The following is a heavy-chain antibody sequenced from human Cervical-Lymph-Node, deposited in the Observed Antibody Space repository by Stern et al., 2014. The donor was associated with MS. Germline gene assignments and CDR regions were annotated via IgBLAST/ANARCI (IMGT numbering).Heavy chain of an antibody. CDR1: GFTFSDYY. CDR2: IISRGYTT. J-gene: IGHJ6*02. Sequence: VQLVESGGRLVKPGGSLRLSCAASGFTFSDYYMSWIRQAPGKGLEWVSHIISRGYTTDYAESVKGRFTISRDNAKNSLYLQMNSLGAEDTAVYYCAKSLGDNYYYYGIDVWGQGTTVTVSS. D-gene: IGHD4-17*01. V-gene: IGHV3-11*01. CDR3: AKSLGDNYYYYGIDV.